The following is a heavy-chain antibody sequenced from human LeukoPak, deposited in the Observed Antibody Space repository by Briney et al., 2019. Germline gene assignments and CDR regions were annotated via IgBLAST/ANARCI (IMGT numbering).Heavy chain of an antibody. V-gene: IGHV3-30*03. D-gene: IGHD4-17*01. Sequence: PGRSLRLSCAASGFTFSSYGMHWVRQAPGKGLEWVAVISYDGSNKYYADSVKGRFTISRDNSKNTLYLQMNSLRAEDTAVYYCARGGYGDYVGDYWGQGTLVTVSS. CDR3: ARGGYGDYVGDY. J-gene: IGHJ4*02. CDR2: ISYDGSNK. CDR1: GFTFSSYG.